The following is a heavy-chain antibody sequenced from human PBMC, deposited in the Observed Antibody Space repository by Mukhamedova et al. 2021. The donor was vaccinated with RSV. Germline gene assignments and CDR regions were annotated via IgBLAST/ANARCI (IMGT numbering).Heavy chain of an antibody. V-gene: IGHV6-1*01. D-gene: IGHD5-18*01. J-gene: IGHJ6*03. CDR2: TYYRSKWYN. CDR3: AREWIQPYYHYMDV. Sequence: SRGLEWLGRTYYRSKWYNDYAVSVKSRITINPDTSKNQFSLQLNSVTPEDTAVYYCAREWIQPYYHYMDVWGQGTTVTVSS.